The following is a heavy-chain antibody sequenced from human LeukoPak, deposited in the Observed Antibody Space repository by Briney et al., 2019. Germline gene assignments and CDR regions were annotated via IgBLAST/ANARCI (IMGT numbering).Heavy chain of an antibody. CDR2: INPNSGGT. V-gene: IGHV1-2*04. CDR1: GYTFTGYY. D-gene: IGHD5-12*01. CDR3: ARADIVVTIGVRDAFDF. J-gene: IGHJ3*01. Sequence: ASVKVSCKASGYTFTGYYMHWVRQAPGQGLEWMGWINPNSGGTNYAQKFQGWVTMTRDTSISTAYMELSRLRSDDTAVYYCARADIVVTIGVRDAFDFWGQGTMVTVSS.